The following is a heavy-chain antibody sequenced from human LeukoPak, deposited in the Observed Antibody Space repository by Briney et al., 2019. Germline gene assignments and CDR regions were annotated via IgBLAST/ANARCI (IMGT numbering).Heavy chain of an antibody. CDR2: IYPSNSET. Sequence: GESLKISCKGSGYTFTNYWIGWVRQMPGKGLQWMGIIYPSNSETRYSPSFQGQVTLSADKSISTAYLQWSSLKASDTAMYYCTRRYCNTGTCHIDYWGQGTLVTVSS. D-gene: IGHD2-15*01. J-gene: IGHJ4*02. V-gene: IGHV5-51*01. CDR1: GYTFTNYW. CDR3: TRRYCNTGTCHIDY.